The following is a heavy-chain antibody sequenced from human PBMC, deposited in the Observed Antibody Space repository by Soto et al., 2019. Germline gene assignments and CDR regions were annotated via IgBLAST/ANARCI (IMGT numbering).Heavy chain of an antibody. J-gene: IGHJ4*02. D-gene: IGHD1-26*01. CDR1: GFTFTDAW. CDR2: IREGGAGT. Sequence: GGSLRLSCAASGFTFTDAWMIWVRQAPGKGLEWVSTIREGGAGTYYADSVKGRFTISRDNSKSTLYLQMNSLRAEDTAVYYCAKDGAESGINFDYWGQGTLVTVSS. CDR3: AKDGAESGINFDY. V-gene: IGHV3-23*01.